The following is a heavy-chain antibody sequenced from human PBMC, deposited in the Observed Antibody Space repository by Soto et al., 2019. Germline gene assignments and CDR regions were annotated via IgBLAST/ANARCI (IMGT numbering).Heavy chain of an antibody. D-gene: IGHD6-6*01. J-gene: IGHJ3*02. Sequence: EVQLVESGGGLVKPGGSLRLSCAASGFTFSIYSINWVRQAPGEGLEWVSSISSSSSHIYYADSVKGRFTISRDNAKNSLYLQMNSMRAEDTALYYCARDGDSSSSRNDAFDIWGQGTMVTVSS. CDR2: ISSSSSHI. CDR1: GFTFSIYS. CDR3: ARDGDSSSSRNDAFDI. V-gene: IGHV3-21*01.